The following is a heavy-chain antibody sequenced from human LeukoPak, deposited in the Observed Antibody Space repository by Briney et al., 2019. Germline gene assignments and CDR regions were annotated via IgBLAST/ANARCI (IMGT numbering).Heavy chain of an antibody. CDR2: INHSGST. J-gene: IGHJ6*03. CDR3: ARIVLRFLEWLPPYYYYYYMDV. D-gene: IGHD3-3*01. CDR1: GGSFSGYY. V-gene: IGHV4-34*01. Sequence: SETLSLTCAVYGGSFSGYYWSWIRQPPGKGLEWIGEINHSGSTNYNPSLKSRVTISVDTSKNQFSLKLSSVTAADTAVYYCARIVLRFLEWLPPYYYYYYMDVWGKGPRSPSP.